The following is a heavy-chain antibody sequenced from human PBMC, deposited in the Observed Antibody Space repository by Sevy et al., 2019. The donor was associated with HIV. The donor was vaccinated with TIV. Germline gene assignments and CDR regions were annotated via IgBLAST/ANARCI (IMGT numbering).Heavy chain of an antibody. Sequence: ASVKVSCKSSGYAFTSYYMHWVRQAPGQGLEWMAIINPSGGSTSYAQQFQGRVTMTRDTSTSTVYMELSSLRSEDTAVYYCARSVDIVATIGGGAYYFDYWGQGTLVTVSS. D-gene: IGHD5-12*01. CDR3: ARSVDIVATIGGGAYYFDY. CDR1: GYAFTSYY. J-gene: IGHJ4*02. CDR2: INPSGGST. V-gene: IGHV1-46*01.